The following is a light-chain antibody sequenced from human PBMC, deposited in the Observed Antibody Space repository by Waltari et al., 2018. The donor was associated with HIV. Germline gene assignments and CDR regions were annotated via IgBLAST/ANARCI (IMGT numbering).Light chain of an antibody. CDR1: NSDIGSYHY. CDR3: TSFTSSSAWV. CDR2: DVT. J-gene: IGLJ3*02. V-gene: IGLV2-14*03. Sequence: QYALNQPASVSGYIGQSITFPCHGPNSDIGSYHYVSWYQQHPGKAPKIIIYDVTNRPSGVSNLFSGSKSGNTASLTISGLQAEDEADYYCTSFTSSSAWVFGGGTMLTVL.